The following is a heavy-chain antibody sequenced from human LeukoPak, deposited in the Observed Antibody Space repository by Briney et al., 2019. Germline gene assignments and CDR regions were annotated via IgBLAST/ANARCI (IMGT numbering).Heavy chain of an antibody. D-gene: IGHD5-12*01. J-gene: IGHJ4*02. V-gene: IGHV4-4*07. Sequence: SETLSLTCTVSGGSISSYYWSWIRQPAGKGLEWIGRIYTSGSTNYNPSLKSRVTMSVDTSKNQFSLKLSSVTAADTAVYYCARDTGIRGYSGYDLGYRGQGTLVTVSS. CDR2: IYTSGST. CDR3: ARDTGIRGYSGYDLGY. CDR1: GGSISSYY.